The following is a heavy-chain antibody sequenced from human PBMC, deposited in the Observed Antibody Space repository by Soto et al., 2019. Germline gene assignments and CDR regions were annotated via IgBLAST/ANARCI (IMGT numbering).Heavy chain of an antibody. CDR3: ARSRDHPLTFYS. CDR2: IYHSGNA. Sequence: PGSGGMMRKGCFSWNRQPPEKTLERIGFIYHSGNAKYNPSLKSRVTISIDTSKSQFSLSLDSVTAADTAVYFCARSRDHPLTFYSW. V-gene: IGHV4-59*01. J-gene: IGHJ5*01. CDR1: GGMMRKGC.